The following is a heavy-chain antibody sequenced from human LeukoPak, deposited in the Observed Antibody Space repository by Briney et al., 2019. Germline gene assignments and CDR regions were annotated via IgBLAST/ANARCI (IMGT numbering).Heavy chain of an antibody. V-gene: IGHV3-7*01. CDR3: ARIITGTRDFDAFDI. J-gene: IGHJ3*02. D-gene: IGHD1-7*01. CDR1: GFTFSSYW. Sequence: PGASLRLSCAASGFTFSSYWMSWVRQAPGKGLEWVANIKQDGSEKYYVDSVKGRFTISRDNAKNSLYLQMNSLRAEDTAVYYCARIITGTRDFDAFDIWGQGTMVTVSS. CDR2: IKQDGSEK.